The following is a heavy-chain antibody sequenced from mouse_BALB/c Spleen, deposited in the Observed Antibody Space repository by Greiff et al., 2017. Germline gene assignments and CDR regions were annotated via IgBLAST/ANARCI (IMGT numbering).Heavy chain of an antibody. D-gene: IGHD3-2*01. CDR2: ISYSGST. Sequence: EVKLQESGPGLVKPSQSLSLTCTVTGYSITSDYAWNWIRQFPGNKLEWMGYISYSGSTSYNPSLKSRISITRDTSKNQFFLQLNSVTTEDTATYYCASSRQLGPYYFDYWGQGTTLTVSS. CDR3: ASSRQLGPYYFDY. J-gene: IGHJ2*01. V-gene: IGHV3-2*02. CDR1: GYSITSDYA.